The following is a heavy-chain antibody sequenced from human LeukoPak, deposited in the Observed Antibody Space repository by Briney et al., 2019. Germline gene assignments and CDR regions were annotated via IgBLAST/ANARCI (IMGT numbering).Heavy chain of an antibody. Sequence: PSETLSLTCAVYGGSFSDYYWSWIRQPPGKGLEWIGEINHSGSTNYNPSLKSRVTISVDPSKNQLSLKLSSVTAADTALYHCARANDYGDYLNWFDPWGQGTLVTVSS. CDR3: ARANDYGDYLNWFDP. CDR1: GGSFSDYY. CDR2: INHSGST. D-gene: IGHD4-17*01. V-gene: IGHV4-34*01. J-gene: IGHJ5*02.